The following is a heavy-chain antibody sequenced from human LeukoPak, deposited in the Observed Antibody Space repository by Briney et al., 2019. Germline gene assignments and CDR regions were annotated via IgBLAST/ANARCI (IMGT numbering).Heavy chain of an antibody. V-gene: IGHV3-15*01. CDR1: GFTFSSYA. J-gene: IGHJ4*02. D-gene: IGHD2-21*02. CDR3: TTLRVTPTGLLYY. CDR2: IKSKTDGGTT. Sequence: GGSLRLSCAASGFTFSSYAMTWVRQAPGKGLEWVGRIKSKTDGGTTDYAAPVKGRFTISRDDSKNTLYLQMNSLKTEDTAVYYCTTLRVTPTGLLYYWGQGTLVTVSS.